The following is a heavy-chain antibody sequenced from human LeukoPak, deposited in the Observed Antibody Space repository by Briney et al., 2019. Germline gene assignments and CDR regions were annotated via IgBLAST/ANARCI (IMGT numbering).Heavy chain of an antibody. V-gene: IGHV3-72*01. Sequence: GGSLRLSCTVSGFTFSDHYMGWVRQVPGRGLEWLARSRNKANSYTTKYAAAGESIFTIDRDDSKNSLYLQMNSPKIAATAVYSCVMAYRGFDIWGQGTMVTVSS. CDR3: VMAYRGFDI. CDR1: GFTFSDHY. CDR2: SRNKANSYTT. D-gene: IGHD1-14*01. J-gene: IGHJ3*02.